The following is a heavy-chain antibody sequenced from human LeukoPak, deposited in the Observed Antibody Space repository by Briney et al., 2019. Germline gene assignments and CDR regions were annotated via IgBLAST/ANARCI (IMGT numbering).Heavy chain of an antibody. CDR2: ISYSGST. J-gene: IGHJ4*02. CDR3: ARQDPVFDY. CDR1: SGSISSSSYY. V-gene: IGHV4-39*01. Sequence: PSETLSLTCTVSSGSISSSSYYWGWIRQPPGKGLEWIGSISYSGSTYYNPSLKRRVTISVDTSKNQFSLKLSSVTAADTAVYYCARQDPVFDYWGQGTLITVSS.